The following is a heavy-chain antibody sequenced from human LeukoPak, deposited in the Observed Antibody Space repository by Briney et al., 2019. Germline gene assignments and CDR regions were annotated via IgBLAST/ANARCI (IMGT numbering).Heavy chain of an antibody. J-gene: IGHJ4*02. CDR3: ARDQTYSGSGIYTYFDY. Sequence: SQTLSLTCTVSGGSISSGGHYWSWIRQPAGKGLEYLGRISSTGSTNYNPSLRSRVTISADTSRNHFSLKLTSVTAADTAVYYCARDQTYSGSGIYTYFDYWGQGILVTVSS. CDR1: GGSISSGGHY. D-gene: IGHD3-10*01. CDR2: ISSTGST. V-gene: IGHV4-61*02.